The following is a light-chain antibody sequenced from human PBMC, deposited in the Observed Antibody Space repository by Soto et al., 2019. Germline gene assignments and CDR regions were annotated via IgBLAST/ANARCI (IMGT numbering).Light chain of an antibody. Sequence: DIHMTHSPSTLSASVLYRVSITCRASQPISTWLSWYQQRPGKAPNLLIYDASNLEPGVPSRFSGSGSGTAFTFTISSLQPEDIATYYCQQYDSYSQWTFGQGTKVDIK. CDR3: QQYDSYSQWT. CDR1: QPISTW. J-gene: IGKJ1*01. V-gene: IGKV1-5*01. CDR2: DAS.